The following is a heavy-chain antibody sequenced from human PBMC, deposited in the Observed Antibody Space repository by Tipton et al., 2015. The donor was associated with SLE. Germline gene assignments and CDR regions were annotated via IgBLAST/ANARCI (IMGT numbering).Heavy chain of an antibody. V-gene: IGHV5-51*03. CDR2: IYPGDSDT. CDR3: ARSPYSGIRSPGFCFDY. Sequence: VQLVQSGAEVKKSGESLKISCKGPGHSFNSYWIAWVRQMPGKGLEWMGSIYPGDSDTRYSPSTQGQVTISADKSITTAYLQWSGLKASDSAMYYCARSPYSGIRSPGFCFDYWGQGTLVTVSS. CDR1: GHSFNSYW. D-gene: IGHD6-13*01. J-gene: IGHJ4*02.